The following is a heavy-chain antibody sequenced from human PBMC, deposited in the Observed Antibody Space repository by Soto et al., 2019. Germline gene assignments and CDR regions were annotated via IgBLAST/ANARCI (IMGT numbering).Heavy chain of an antibody. D-gene: IGHD6-6*01. CDR3: AKNLASDFSNSLWSMDV. CDR2: ISDSSTST. Sequence: PGGSLRLSCAASGFTFSRFSMSWVRQAPGKGLEWVSGISDSSTSTYYADSVKGRFTISRDNAKNSLYLQMNSLRDEDTAVYYCAKNLASDFSNSLWSMDVWGQGTTVTVYS. CDR1: GFTFSRFS. J-gene: IGHJ6*02. V-gene: IGHV3-23*01.